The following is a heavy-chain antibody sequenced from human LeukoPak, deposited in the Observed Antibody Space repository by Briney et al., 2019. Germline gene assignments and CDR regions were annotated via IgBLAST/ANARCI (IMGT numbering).Heavy chain of an antibody. Sequence: SETLSLTCTVSGGSISSSRYYWGWIRQPPGKGLEWIGSIYYSGSTYYNPSLKSRVTISVDTSNNQFPLKLSSVTAADTAVYYCATHHSYYGADSWGQGTLVTVSS. CDR3: ATHHSYYGADS. D-gene: IGHD3-10*01. J-gene: IGHJ4*02. V-gene: IGHV4-39*01. CDR2: IYYSGST. CDR1: GGSISSSRYY.